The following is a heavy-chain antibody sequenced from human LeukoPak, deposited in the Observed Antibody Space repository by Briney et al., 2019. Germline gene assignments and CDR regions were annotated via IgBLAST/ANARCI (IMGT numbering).Heavy chain of an antibody. CDR2: ISSSGTTI. J-gene: IGHJ4*02. Sequence: GGSLRLSCAASGFTFTSWEMNWVRQAPWKGLEWVSYISSSGTTIYYADSVKGRFTISRDNAKNSLYLQMNSLKTEGTAVYYCTTLYGSGNYYWGQGTLVAVSS. CDR1: GFTFTSWE. CDR3: TTLYGSGNYY. D-gene: IGHD3-10*01. V-gene: IGHV3-48*03.